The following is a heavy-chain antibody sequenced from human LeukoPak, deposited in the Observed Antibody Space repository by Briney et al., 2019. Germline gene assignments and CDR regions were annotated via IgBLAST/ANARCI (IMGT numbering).Heavy chain of an antibody. CDR1: GGTFSSYA. Sequence: ASVKVSCKASGGTFSSYAISWVRQAPGQGLEWMGGIIPIFGTANYAQKFQGRVTITADESTSTAYMELSSLRSEDTAVYYCARDRFGFGELLLYYFDYWGQGTPVTVSS. CDR2: IIPIFGTA. V-gene: IGHV1-69*13. J-gene: IGHJ4*02. CDR3: ARDRFGFGELLLYYFDY. D-gene: IGHD3-10*01.